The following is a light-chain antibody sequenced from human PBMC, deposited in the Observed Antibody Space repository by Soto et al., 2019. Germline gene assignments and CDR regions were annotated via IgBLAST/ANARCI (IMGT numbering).Light chain of an antibody. CDR3: QQYEKSPLT. J-gene: IGKJ4*01. V-gene: IGKV3-20*01. CDR1: QSVSSSY. Sequence: EIVMTQSPATLSVSPGERATLSCRASQSVSSSYLAWYQQKPGQAPRLLVYDVSNRATGIPARFSGSGSGTDFTLTISRLESEDFAVYHCQQYEKSPLTFGGGTKVDIK. CDR2: DVS.